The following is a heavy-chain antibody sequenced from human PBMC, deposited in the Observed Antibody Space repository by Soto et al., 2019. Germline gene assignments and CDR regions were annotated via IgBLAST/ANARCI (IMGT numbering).Heavy chain of an antibody. J-gene: IGHJ4*02. V-gene: IGHV1-3*01. Sequence: ASVKVSCKASGYTFTSYAMHWVRQAPGQRLEWMGWINAGNGNTKYSQKFQGRVTITRDTSASTAYMELSSLRSEDTAVYYCARDGAYVSSGYFSYYFDFWGQGTLVTVSS. CDR2: INAGNGNT. CDR3: ARDGAYVSSGYFSYYFDF. D-gene: IGHD3-22*01. CDR1: GYTFTSYA.